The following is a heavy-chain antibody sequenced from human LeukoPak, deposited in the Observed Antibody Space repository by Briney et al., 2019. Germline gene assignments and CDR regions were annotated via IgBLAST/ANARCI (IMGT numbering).Heavy chain of an antibody. D-gene: IGHD6-6*01. J-gene: IGHJ4*02. CDR3: ARASASKGAGPDFDY. V-gene: IGHV1-46*01. CDR1: GYTFTSYY. CDR2: INPSGGST. Sequence: ASVKVSCKXSGYTFTSYYMHWVRQAPRQGLEWMGIINPSGGSTSYAQKFQGRVTMTRDTSTSTVYMELSSLRSEDTAVYYCARASASKGAGPDFDYWGQGTLVTVSS.